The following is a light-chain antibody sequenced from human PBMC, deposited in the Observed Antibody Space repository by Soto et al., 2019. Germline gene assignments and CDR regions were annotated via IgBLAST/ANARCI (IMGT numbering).Light chain of an antibody. CDR2: GAS. J-gene: IGKJ1*01. CDR3: QQYCNSPT. V-gene: IGKV3-20*01. CDR1: QSVSSSF. Sequence: EIVLTQSPGTLSSSPGERATLSCRATQSVSSSFLAWYQQKPGQAPRLLIFGASSRAPGIPDRFSGSGSVTDFTLTISRLEAEDFAVYYGQQYCNSPTFGQGTKVEMK.